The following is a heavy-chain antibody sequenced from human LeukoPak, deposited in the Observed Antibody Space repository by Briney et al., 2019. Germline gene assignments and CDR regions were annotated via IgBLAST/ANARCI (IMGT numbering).Heavy chain of an antibody. V-gene: IGHV1-18*04. D-gene: IGHD2-2*01. CDR3: ARVRVVPAANYFDY. Sequence: ASVKVSCKASGYTFTSYGISWVRQAPGQGLEWMGWISAYNGNTNYAQKLQGRVTMTTDTSTSTAYMELRSLRSDDAAVYYCARVRVVPAANYFDYWGQGTLVTVSS. CDR2: ISAYNGNT. CDR1: GYTFTSYG. J-gene: IGHJ4*02.